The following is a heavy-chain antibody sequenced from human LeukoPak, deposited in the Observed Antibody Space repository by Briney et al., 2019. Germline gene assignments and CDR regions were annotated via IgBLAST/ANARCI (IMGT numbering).Heavy chain of an antibody. CDR1: GFTFSSYG. CDR2: ISYDGSNK. D-gene: IGHD5-24*01. J-gene: IGHJ5*02. Sequence: GGSLRLSCAASGFTFSSYGMHWVRQAPGKGLEWVAVISYDGSNKYYADSVKGRFTISRDNSKNTLYLQMNSLRAEDTAVYYCARGVESEMATITPHWFDPWGQGTLVTVSS. V-gene: IGHV3-30*03. CDR3: ARGVESEMATITPHWFDP.